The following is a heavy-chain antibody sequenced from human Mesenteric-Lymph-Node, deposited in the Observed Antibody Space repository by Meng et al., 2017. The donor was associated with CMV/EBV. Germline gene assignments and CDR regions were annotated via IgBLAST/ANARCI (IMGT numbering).Heavy chain of an antibody. D-gene: IGHD2-2*02. CDR3: ARGNQVLYDDAFDI. Sequence: GGSLRLSCAASGFTVSNTYMSWVRQAPGKGLEWVSVIYSDGDTRNADSVKGRFSISRDNSENTLSLQMNSLRAEDTAVYYCARGNQVLYDDAFDIWGQGTMVTVSS. CDR2: IYSDGDT. CDR1: GFTVSNTY. V-gene: IGHV3-53*05. J-gene: IGHJ3*02.